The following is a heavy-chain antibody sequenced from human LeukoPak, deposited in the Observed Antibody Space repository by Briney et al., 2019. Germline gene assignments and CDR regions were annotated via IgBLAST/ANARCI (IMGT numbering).Heavy chain of an antibody. Sequence: ASVKVSFKASGGTFSDYSISWVRQAPGQGLEWMGRIIPILNVPNYAQKFEGRLTITADKSTSTAYMELNSLKSADTAVDFCARDRPRARYFDYWGQGTLVTVSS. J-gene: IGHJ4*02. D-gene: IGHD2-15*01. CDR2: IIPILNVP. CDR1: GGTFSDYS. CDR3: ARDRPRARYFDY. V-gene: IGHV1-69*04.